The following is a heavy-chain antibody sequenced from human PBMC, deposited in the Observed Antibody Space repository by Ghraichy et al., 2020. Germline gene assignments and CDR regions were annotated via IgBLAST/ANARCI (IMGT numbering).Heavy chain of an antibody. CDR1: GGSILSDTYF. V-gene: IGHV4-39*01. CDR2: IFDGGST. J-gene: IGHJ6*02. D-gene: IGHD5-18*01. Sequence: SETLSLTCTVSGGSILSDTYFWGWLRQPPGKGLEWIGCIFDGGSTHYKPSLKSRVTISADTSKNQVSLKVSSMTAADTAVYYCARQAPYSPPFYGMDVWGQGTPVTVSS. CDR3: ARQAPYSPPFYGMDV.